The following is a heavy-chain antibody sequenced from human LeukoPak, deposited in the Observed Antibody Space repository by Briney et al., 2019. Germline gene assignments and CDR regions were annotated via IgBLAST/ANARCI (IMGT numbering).Heavy chain of an antibody. V-gene: IGHV1-2*02. Sequence: VASVKVSCKASGYTFTGYYMHWVRQAPGQGLEWMGWINANSGGTNYAQKFQGRVTMTRDTSISTAYMELSRLRSDDTAVYYCARSSRYDIWTGYPYWGQGTPVIVSS. CDR3: ARSSRYDIWTGYPY. CDR2: INANSGGT. CDR1: GYTFTGYY. J-gene: IGHJ4*02. D-gene: IGHD3-9*01.